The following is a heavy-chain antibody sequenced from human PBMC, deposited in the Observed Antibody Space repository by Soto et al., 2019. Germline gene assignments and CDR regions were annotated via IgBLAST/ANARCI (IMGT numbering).Heavy chain of an antibody. Sequence: EVQLLESGGGLVQPGGSLRLSCAASGFTFRSYAMSWVRQPPGKGLEWVSSISGSGTSTYYADSVKGRFTISRDNSKNTMYLQMNSLRAADTALYFCAKENIPDYGDYVDWWGQGTLVTVSS. D-gene: IGHD4-17*01. CDR3: AKENIPDYGDYVDW. CDR1: GFTFRSYA. J-gene: IGHJ4*02. V-gene: IGHV3-23*01. CDR2: ISGSGTST.